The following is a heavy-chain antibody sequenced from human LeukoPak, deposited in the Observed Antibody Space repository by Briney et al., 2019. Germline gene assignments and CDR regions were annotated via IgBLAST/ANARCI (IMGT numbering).Heavy chain of an antibody. Sequence: SGGSLRLSCSSSGFPFNEYIMHWVRQTPDKGLEWVSLLWYDGSKTYSADSVKGRFTISRDNSKNSLYLQMSSLRAEDTAVYYCARGRPHYDTNAHYPDFDYWGPGTLVTVSS. CDR2: LWYDGSKT. CDR3: ARGRPHYDTNAHYPDFDY. V-gene: IGHV3-33*01. CDR1: GFPFNEYI. J-gene: IGHJ4*02. D-gene: IGHD3-22*01.